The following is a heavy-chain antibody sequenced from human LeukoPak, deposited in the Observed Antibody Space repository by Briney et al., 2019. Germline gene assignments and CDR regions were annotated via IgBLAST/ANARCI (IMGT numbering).Heavy chain of an antibody. V-gene: IGHV3-30*04. CDR3: AKDQYYYDSSGYYAAFDY. J-gene: IGHJ4*02. Sequence: GGSLRLSCAASGFTFSNYAIHWVRQAPDKGLEWVAVLAYDGKDKHYADSVKGRFTISRDNPKNTLYLQMNSLRAEDTAVYYCAKDQYYYDSSGYYAAFDYWGQGTLVTVSS. CDR1: GFTFSNYA. CDR2: LAYDGKDK. D-gene: IGHD3-22*01.